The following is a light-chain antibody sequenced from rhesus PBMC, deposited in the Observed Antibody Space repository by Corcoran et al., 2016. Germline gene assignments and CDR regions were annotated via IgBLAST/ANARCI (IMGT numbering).Light chain of an antibody. CDR2: YAK. CDR3: QQSYSTPLT. J-gene: IGKJ4*01. CDR1: PGISSY. Sequence: DLQMSQSPSSLSASVGDRVTITCRASPGISSYLNWYQQKPGKAPKLLLYYAKSVASGVPSMFSGSGSGTDYHLTISSLQPEDVATYYCQQSYSTPLTFGGGTKVEIK. V-gene: IGKV1-32*03.